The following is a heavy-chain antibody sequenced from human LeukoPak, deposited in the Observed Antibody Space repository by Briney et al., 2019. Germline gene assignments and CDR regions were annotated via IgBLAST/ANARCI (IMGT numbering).Heavy chain of an antibody. CDR1: GYTFTSYY. CDR2: INPSGGST. D-gene: IGHD3-10*01. Sequence: APVTVSCKASGYTFTSYYMHWVRQAPGQGLEWMGIINPSGGSTSYAQKFQGRVTMTRDTSTSTVYMELSSLRSEDTAVYYCARDTYNYGSRGDYWGQGTLVTVSS. V-gene: IGHV1-46*01. J-gene: IGHJ4*02. CDR3: ARDTYNYGSRGDY.